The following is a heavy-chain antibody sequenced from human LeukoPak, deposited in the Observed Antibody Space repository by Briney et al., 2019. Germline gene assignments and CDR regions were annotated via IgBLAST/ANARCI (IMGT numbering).Heavy chain of an antibody. D-gene: IGHD2-2*01. CDR3: ARDREYQRYY. Sequence: GGSLRLSCAASGFTASSNYMSWVRQAPGKGLEWVSVIYSGGSTYYADSVKGRFTISRDNSKNTLYLQMNSLRAEDTAVYYCARDREYQRYYWGQGTLVTVSS. J-gene: IGHJ4*02. CDR2: IYSGGST. CDR1: GFTASSNY. V-gene: IGHV3-66*01.